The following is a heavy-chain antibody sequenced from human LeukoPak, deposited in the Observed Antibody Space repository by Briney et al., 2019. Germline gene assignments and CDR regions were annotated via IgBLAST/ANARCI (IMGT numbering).Heavy chain of an antibody. V-gene: IGHV3-30*02. D-gene: IGHD5-12*01. CDR3: AKDSWATDPYYFDY. CDR2: IRYDGSNK. Sequence: PGGSLRLSCAASGFTFSNYAMHWVRQAPGKGLEWVAFIRYDGSNKYYADSVKGRFTISRDNSKNTLYLQMNSLRAEDTAVYYCAKDSWATDPYYFDYWGQGTLVTVSS. J-gene: IGHJ4*02. CDR1: GFTFSNYA.